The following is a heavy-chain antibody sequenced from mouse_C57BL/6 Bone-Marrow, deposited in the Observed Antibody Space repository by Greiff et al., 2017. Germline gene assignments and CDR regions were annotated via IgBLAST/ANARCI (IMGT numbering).Heavy chain of an antibody. Sequence: QVQLQQPGAELVKPGASVKMSCKASGYTFTSYWITWVKQRPGQGLEWIGDLYPGSGSTTYTAKFKSKATRTVDTYSSTAYMQLSSLTSEASAVFYCARWLTVLYVDVWGTGTTVTVSS. J-gene: IGHJ1*03. D-gene: IGHD1-1*01. CDR1: GYTFTSYW. CDR3: ARWLTVLYVDV. V-gene: IGHV1-55*01. CDR2: LYPGSGST.